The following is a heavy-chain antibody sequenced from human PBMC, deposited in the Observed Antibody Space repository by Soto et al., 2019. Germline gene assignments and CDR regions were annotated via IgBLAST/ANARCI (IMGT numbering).Heavy chain of an antibody. CDR3: ARGVLSGRPRDLYYDMDV. Sequence: ASVKVSCKASGYTFTGYYMHWVRQAPGQGLEWMGWINPNSGGTNYAQKFQGWVTMTRDTSISTACMELSRLRSDDTAVYYCARGVLSGRPRDLYYDMDVWGKGTTVTVSS. J-gene: IGHJ6*03. V-gene: IGHV1-2*04. CDR2: INPNSGGT. CDR1: GYTFTGYY. D-gene: IGHD2-8*02.